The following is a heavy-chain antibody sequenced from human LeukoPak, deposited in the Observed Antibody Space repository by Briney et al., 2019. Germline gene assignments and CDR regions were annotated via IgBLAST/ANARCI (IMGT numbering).Heavy chain of an antibody. CDR2: ISGSGGDT. CDR1: GFPFSSYA. Sequence: GGSLRLSCVVSGFPFSSYAMSWVRQAPGKGLEWVSGISGSGGDTYYAASVKGRFTVSRDTSKNTLYLQMNSLRAEDTAVYYCAKDPLNTVMVSPTFDYWGQGTLVTASS. J-gene: IGHJ4*02. V-gene: IGHV3-23*01. CDR3: AKDPLNTVMVSPTFDY. D-gene: IGHD5-18*01.